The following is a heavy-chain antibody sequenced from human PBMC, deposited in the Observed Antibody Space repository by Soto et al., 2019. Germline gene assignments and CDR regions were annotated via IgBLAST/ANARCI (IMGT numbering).Heavy chain of an antibody. CDR2: INHSGST. Sequence: SETLSLTCAVYGGSFSGYYWSWIRQPPGKGLEWIGEINHSGSTNYNPSLKSRVTISVDTSKNQFSLKLSSVTAADTAVYYCARETGSVSERGGFDYWGQGTLVTVSS. CDR1: GGSFSGYY. J-gene: IGHJ4*02. D-gene: IGHD1-1*01. CDR3: ARETGSVSERGGFDY. V-gene: IGHV4-34*01.